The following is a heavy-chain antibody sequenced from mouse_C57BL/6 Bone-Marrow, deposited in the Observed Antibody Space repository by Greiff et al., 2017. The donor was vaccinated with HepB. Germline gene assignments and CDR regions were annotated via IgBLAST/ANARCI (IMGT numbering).Heavy chain of an antibody. CDR2: IYPRSGNT. Sequence: VQLQESGAELARPGASVKLSCKASGYTFTSYGISWVKQRTGQGLEWIGEIYPRSGNTYYNEKFKGKATLTADKSSSTAYMELRSLTSEDSAVYFCARRGITTVVMDYWGQGTSVTVSS. J-gene: IGHJ4*01. V-gene: IGHV1-81*01. CDR1: GYTFTSYG. CDR3: ARRGITTVVMDY. D-gene: IGHD1-1*01.